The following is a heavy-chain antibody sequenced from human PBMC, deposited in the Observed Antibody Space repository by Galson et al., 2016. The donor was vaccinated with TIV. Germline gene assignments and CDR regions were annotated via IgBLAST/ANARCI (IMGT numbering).Heavy chain of an antibody. D-gene: IGHD3-22*01. CDR3: ARERTPPGPDNDTRFDP. Sequence: SETLSLTCIVSGGSIITKSYYWGWIRQPPGKGLEWIGIVYDNGNAYYNPSLKSRVTISVDTSKNQFSLKLTSVTAADTAVYYCARERTPPGPDNDTRFDPWGHGILVTVSS. J-gene: IGHJ5*02. V-gene: IGHV4-39*07. CDR1: GGSIITKSYY. CDR2: VYDNGNA.